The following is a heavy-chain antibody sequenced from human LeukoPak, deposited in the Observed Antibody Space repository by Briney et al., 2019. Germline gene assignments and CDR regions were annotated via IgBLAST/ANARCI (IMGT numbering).Heavy chain of an antibody. CDR2: IYYSGST. D-gene: IGHD1-26*01. CDR3: ARQRELSAFDI. V-gene: IGHV4-30-4*01. CDR1: GGSISSGDYY. J-gene: IGHJ3*02. Sequence: SETLSLTCTVSGGSISSGDYYWSWIRQPPGKGLEWIGYIYYSGSTYYNPSLKSRVTISVDTSKNQFSLKLSSVTAADTAVYYCARQRELSAFDIWGQGTMVTVSS.